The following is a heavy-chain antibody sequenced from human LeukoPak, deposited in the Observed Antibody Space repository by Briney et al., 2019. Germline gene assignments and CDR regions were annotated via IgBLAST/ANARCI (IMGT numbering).Heavy chain of an antibody. Sequence: SETLSLTCTVSGGSISSSSYYWGWIRQPPGKGLEWIGSIYYSGSTYYNPSLKSRVTISVDTSKNQFSLKLSSVTAADTAVYYCARDLITIFGVVIRGFDPWGQGTLVTVSS. J-gene: IGHJ5*02. CDR3: ARDLITIFGVVIRGFDP. CDR2: IYYSGST. D-gene: IGHD3-3*01. V-gene: IGHV4-39*07. CDR1: GGSISSSSYY.